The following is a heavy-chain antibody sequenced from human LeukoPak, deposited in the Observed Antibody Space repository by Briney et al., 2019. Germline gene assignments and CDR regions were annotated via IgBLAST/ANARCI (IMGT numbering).Heavy chain of an antibody. V-gene: IGHV3-9*01. Sequence: GRSLRLSCAASGFTFDDYAMHWVRQAPGKGLEWVSGISWNSGSIGYADSVKGRFTISRDNAKNSLYLQMNSLRAEDTAVYYCARRIDYWGQGTLVTVSS. CDR2: ISWNSGSI. J-gene: IGHJ4*02. CDR3: ARRIDY. CDR1: GFTFDDYA.